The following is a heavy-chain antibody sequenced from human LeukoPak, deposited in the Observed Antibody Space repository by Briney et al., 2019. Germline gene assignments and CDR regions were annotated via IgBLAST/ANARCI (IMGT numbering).Heavy chain of an antibody. CDR3: ARGRDEYVWGTPFGY. CDR1: GGTFSTYA. Sequence: SVTVSCKASGGTFSTYAIRWVRQAPGQGLEWMGGIIPIFGTPSYAQHFQGRVTITADGSMTTVYMELNSLRSEDTAVYYCARGRDEYVWGTPFGYWGQGTLVTVSS. CDR2: IIPIFGTP. D-gene: IGHD3-16*01. J-gene: IGHJ4*02. V-gene: IGHV1-69*01.